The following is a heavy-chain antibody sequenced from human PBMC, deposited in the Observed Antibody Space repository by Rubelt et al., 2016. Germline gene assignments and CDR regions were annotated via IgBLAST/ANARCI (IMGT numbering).Heavy chain of an antibody. J-gene: IGHJ3*02. D-gene: IGHD1-26*01. CDR1: GGTFSSYA. CDR2: IITILGIA. V-gene: IGHV1-69*04. CDR3: AREPRSYHAFDI. Sequence: QVQLVQSGAEVKKPGSSVKVSCKASGGTFSSYAISWVRQAPGQGLEWMGRIITILGIANYALKFQARCSITADQCPRTAHLELRSLASDDTAVYYCAREPRSYHAFDIWAQGTMVTVTS.